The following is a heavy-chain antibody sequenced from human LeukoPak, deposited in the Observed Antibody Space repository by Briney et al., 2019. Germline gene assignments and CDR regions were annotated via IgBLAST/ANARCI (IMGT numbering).Heavy chain of an antibody. CDR3: ARREEMATIGVSYYYYYIDV. CDR2: IIPIFGTA. V-gene: IGHV1-69*01. Sequence: GSSVKVSCKASGGTFSSYVITWVRQAPGQGLEWMGGIIPIFGTANYAQKFQGRVTITADESTSTAHMELSSLRFEDTAVYYCARREEMATIGVSYYYYYIDVWGKGTTVTVSS. D-gene: IGHD5-24*01. CDR1: GGTFSSYV. J-gene: IGHJ6*03.